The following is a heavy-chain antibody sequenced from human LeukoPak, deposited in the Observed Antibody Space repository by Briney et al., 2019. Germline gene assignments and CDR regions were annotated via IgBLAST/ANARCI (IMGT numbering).Heavy chain of an antibody. D-gene: IGHD6-19*01. J-gene: IGHJ4*02. CDR1: GFTFSSYA. V-gene: IGHV3-30-3*01. CDR3: ARDRGSSGWYVGYFDY. CDR2: ISYDGSNK. Sequence: PGRSLRLSCAASGFTFSSYAMHWVRQAPGKGLEWVAVISYDGSNKYYADSVKGRFTISRDNSKNTLYLQMNSLRAEDTAVYYCARDRGSSGWYVGYFDYWGQGTLVTVSS.